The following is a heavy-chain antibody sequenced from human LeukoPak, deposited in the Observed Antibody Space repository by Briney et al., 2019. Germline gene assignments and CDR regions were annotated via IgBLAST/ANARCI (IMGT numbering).Heavy chain of an antibody. CDR1: GFTFSSYS. D-gene: IGHD5/OR15-5a*01. J-gene: IGHJ3*02. Sequence: GGSLRLSCAASGFTFSSYSMNWVRQAPGKGLEWVSSISSSSSYIYYADSVKGRFTISRDNAKNSLYLQMNSLRAEDTAVYYCARVIEPQVYARNPFDIWGQGAMVTVSS. CDR3: ARVIEPQVYARNPFDI. CDR2: ISSSSSYI. V-gene: IGHV3-21*01.